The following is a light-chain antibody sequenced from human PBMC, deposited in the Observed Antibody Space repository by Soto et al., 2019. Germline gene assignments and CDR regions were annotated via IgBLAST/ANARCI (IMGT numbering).Light chain of an antibody. CDR2: DAS. V-gene: IGKV1-5*01. CDR1: KSVSGW. CDR3: QQYNTYSQT. Sequence: DIQMTQSPSTLSASVGHGDIITCRASKSVSGWLAWYQHKPGKAPKLLIYDASTLETGVTSRFSGSGSGTEFTLTISGLQPGDFATYYCQQYNTYSQTFGQGTKVELK. J-gene: IGKJ1*01.